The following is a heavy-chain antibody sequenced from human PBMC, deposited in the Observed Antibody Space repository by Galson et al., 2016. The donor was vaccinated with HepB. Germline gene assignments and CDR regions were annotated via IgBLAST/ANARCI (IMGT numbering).Heavy chain of an antibody. Sequence: SLRLSCAASGFTFGNYGIHWVRQAPGKGLEWVSGISWNSGIIGYVDSVKGRFTISRDNAKGSLYLQMNSLRPEDTAFYYCVKVFVGGWYRGAFDYWGQGTLVTVSA. D-gene: IGHD6-19*01. J-gene: IGHJ4*02. V-gene: IGHV3-9*01. CDR1: GFTFGNYG. CDR3: VKVFVGGWYRGAFDY. CDR2: ISWNSGII.